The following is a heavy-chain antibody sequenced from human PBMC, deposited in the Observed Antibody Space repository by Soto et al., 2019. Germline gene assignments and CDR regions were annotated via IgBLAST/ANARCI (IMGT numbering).Heavy chain of an antibody. J-gene: IGHJ6*02. CDR3: ARPGYCSSTSCYGGYYYYGMDV. Sequence: GESLKISGKGSGYSFTSYWISWVRQMPGKGLEWMGRIDPSDSYTNYSPSFQGHVTISADKSISTAYLQWSSLKASDTAMYYCARPGYCSSTSCYGGYYYYGMDVWGQGTTVTVSS. D-gene: IGHD2-2*01. CDR1: GYSFTSYW. V-gene: IGHV5-10-1*01. CDR2: IDPSDSYT.